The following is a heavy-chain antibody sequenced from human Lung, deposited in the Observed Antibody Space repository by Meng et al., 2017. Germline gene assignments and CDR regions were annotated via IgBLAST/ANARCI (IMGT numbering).Heavy chain of an antibody. CDR2: VYFSGST. CDR3: ARGGTVVNLGY. CDR1: GDSVSSGGSY. Sequence: VQLPEPGPGLVRPSDTLSLTCTVSGDSVSSGGSYWSWIRQPPGKGLEWIGYVYFSGSTNYNPSIKSRVTISLDTSKNQFSLKLNSVTAADTAVYYCARGGTVVNLGYWGPGTLVTVFS. D-gene: IGHD4-23*01. J-gene: IGHJ4*02. V-gene: IGHV4-61*08.